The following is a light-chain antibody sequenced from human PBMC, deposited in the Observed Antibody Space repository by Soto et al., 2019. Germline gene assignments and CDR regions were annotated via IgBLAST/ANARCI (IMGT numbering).Light chain of an antibody. CDR1: LTASRW. V-gene: IGKV1-5*03. CDR2: KAS. J-gene: IGKJ1*01. Sequence: DIQMTQCPSTVSASVGDRVTITCRASLTASRWLAWCQQKPGRAPKLLIYKASSLESGVPSRFSGSGSGTEFTLTISSLQPDDFATYYCQQYNSYPWTFGQGTKVDIK. CDR3: QQYNSYPWT.